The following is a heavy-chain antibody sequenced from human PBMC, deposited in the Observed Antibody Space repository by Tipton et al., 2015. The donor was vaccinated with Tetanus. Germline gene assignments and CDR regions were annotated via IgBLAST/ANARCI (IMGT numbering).Heavy chain of an antibody. CDR3: ARDASRYTYGSNYFDY. V-gene: IGHV3-21*01. J-gene: IGHJ4*02. CDR1: GFTFSSHW. Sequence: SLRLSCAASGFTFSSHWMNWVRQAPGKGLEWLSSISSTSSYIYYADSVKGRFTVSRDNAKRSLYLQMSSPRAEDTAVYYCARDASRYTYGSNYFDYWGQGTLVTVSS. D-gene: IGHD5-18*01. CDR2: ISSTSSYI.